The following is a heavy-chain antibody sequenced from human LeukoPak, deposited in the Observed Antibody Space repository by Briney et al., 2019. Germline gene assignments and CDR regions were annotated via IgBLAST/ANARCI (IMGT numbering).Heavy chain of an antibody. CDR2: INHSGET. CDR3: ARGQWLDNS. CDR1: GGSLRDYY. D-gene: IGHD6-19*01. Sequence: SETLSLTCAVYGGSLRDYYWSGIRQPPGMGLEWIGEINHSGETKYNPSLKSRVAMSVDTSKNQFSLELRSVTAADTAMYYCARGQWLDNSWGQGTLVTVSS. V-gene: IGHV4-34*01. J-gene: IGHJ4*02.